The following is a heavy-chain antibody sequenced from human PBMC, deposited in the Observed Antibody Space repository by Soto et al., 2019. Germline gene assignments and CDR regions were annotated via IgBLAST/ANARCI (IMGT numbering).Heavy chain of an antibody. Sequence: GGSLRLSCAASGFTFSSYAMHWVRQAPGKGLEWVAVISYDGSNKYYADSVKGRFTISRDNSKNTLYLQMNSLRAEDTAVYYCARDFELGSYYYDSSGYLSGMDVWGQGTTVTVSS. CDR2: ISYDGSNK. J-gene: IGHJ6*02. CDR3: ARDFELGSYYYDSSGYLSGMDV. CDR1: GFTFSSYA. V-gene: IGHV3-30-3*01. D-gene: IGHD3-22*01.